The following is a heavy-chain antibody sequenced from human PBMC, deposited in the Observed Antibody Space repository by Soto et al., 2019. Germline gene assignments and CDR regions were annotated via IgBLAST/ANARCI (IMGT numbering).Heavy chain of an antibody. V-gene: IGHV3-15*07. D-gene: IGHD3-22*01. J-gene: IGHJ1*01. CDR3: TTDLKQSYYYDSSGYSH. Sequence: GGSLRLSCAASGFTFSNAWMNWVRQAPGKGLEWVGRIKSKTDGGTTDYAAPVKGRFTISRDDSKNTLYLQMNSLKTEDTAVYYCTTDLKQSYYYDSSGYSHWGQGTLVTVSS. CDR1: GFTFSNAW. CDR2: IKSKTDGGTT.